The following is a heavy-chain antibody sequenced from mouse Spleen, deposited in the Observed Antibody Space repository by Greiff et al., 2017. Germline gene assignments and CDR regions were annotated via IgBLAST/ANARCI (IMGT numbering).Heavy chain of an antibody. CDR1: GYTFTSYW. D-gene: IGHD2-4*01. CDR3: AREGMITTTGYY. V-gene: IGHV1-64*01. CDR2: IHPNSGST. Sequence: QVQLKQPGAELVKPGASVKLSCKASGYTFTSYWMHWVKQRPGQGLEWIGMIHPNSGSTNYNEKFKSKATLTVDKSSSTAYMQLSSLTSEDSAVYYCAREGMITTTGYYWGQGTTLTVSS. J-gene: IGHJ2*01.